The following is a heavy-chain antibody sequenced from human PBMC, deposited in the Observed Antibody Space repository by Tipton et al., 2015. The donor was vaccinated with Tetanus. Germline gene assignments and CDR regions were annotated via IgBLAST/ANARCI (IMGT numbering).Heavy chain of an antibody. Sequence: GLVKPSETLSLTCFVSGGSISTKTYYWGWIRQTPGKGLEWIASISHSATTFYNPSLKSRVTMSVDPPKNHFSVGLGSVTAADTGVYYCARHVGGYGSPPHDLWGQGTLVTVSS. CDR2: ISHSATT. J-gene: IGHJ5*02. CDR1: GGSISTKTYY. V-gene: IGHV4-39*01. D-gene: IGHD3-10*01. CDR3: ARHVGGYGSPPHDL.